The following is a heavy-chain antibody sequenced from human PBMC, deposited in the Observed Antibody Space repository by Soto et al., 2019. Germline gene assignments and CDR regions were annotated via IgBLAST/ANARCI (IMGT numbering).Heavy chain of an antibody. CDR2: IFYSGST. J-gene: IGHJ5*02. CDR1: GGSISSSSYY. Sequence: PSETLSLTCSVSGGSISSSSYYWGWIRQPPGKGLEWIGYIFYSGSTNYNPSLKSRVTISVDTSKNQFSLKLSSVTAADTAVYYCARKMPTMIVVVIQNWFDPWGQGTLVTVSS. D-gene: IGHD3-22*01. CDR3: ARKMPTMIVVVIQNWFDP. V-gene: IGHV4-61*05.